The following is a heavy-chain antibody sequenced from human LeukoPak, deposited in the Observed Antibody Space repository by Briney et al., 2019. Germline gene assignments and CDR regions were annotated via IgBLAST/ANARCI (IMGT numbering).Heavy chain of an antibody. Sequence: PGGSLRLSCAASGFTFDEYAMHWVRQAPGKGLEWVSGISWNGGTMGYADSVKGGFTISRDNAKKSVYLQMNSLRPEDTALYYCAKTLTYYYDSSGYYEHWGQGTLVTVSS. D-gene: IGHD3-22*01. CDR3: AKTLTYYYDSSGYYEH. CDR2: ISWNGGTM. V-gene: IGHV3-9*01. J-gene: IGHJ4*02. CDR1: GFTFDEYA.